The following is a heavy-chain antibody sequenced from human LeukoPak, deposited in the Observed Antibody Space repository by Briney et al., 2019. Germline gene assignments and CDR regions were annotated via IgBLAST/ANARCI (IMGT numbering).Heavy chain of an antibody. CDR2: MSPNSGDT. Sequence: ASVTVSCKASGYTFTSYNFNWVRQATGQRPEWMGWMSPNSGDTGYAQKFQDRVTMTRNTSISTAYMELSSLRSDDTAVYYCARGPPNWGYDYWGPGTLVTVSS. CDR1: GYTFTSYN. D-gene: IGHD7-27*01. V-gene: IGHV1-8*01. CDR3: ARGPPNWGYDY. J-gene: IGHJ4*02.